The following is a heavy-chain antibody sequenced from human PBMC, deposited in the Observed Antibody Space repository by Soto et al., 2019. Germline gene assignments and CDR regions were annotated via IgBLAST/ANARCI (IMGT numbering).Heavy chain of an antibody. CDR2: ITRGGTII. CDR3: ASVWSGYSGAHF. V-gene: IGHV3-48*03. CDR1: GFIFSSYE. J-gene: IGHJ4*02. Sequence: EVQLVESGGGLVQPGGSLRLSCAASGFIFSSYEMIWVRQAPGEGLECLSYITRGGTIIHYADSVKGRFTISRDNAKNSLYLQMNSLRAEDSAVYYCASVWSGYSGAHFWGQGTLVTVSS. D-gene: IGHD3-3*01.